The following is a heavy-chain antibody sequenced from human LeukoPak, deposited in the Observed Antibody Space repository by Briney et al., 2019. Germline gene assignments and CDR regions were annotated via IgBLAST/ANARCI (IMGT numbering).Heavy chain of an antibody. CDR1: GFTFSDHH. J-gene: IGHJ4*02. CDR3: ARAPPIDY. CDR2: TRNKASGYTT. Sequence: QPGGSLRLSCAASGFTFSDHHMDWVRQAPGKGLEWVGRTRNKASGYTTEYAASVKGRFTISRDDSKNSLYLQMNSLKTEDPSVYYCARAPPIDYWGQGTLVTVSS. V-gene: IGHV3-72*01.